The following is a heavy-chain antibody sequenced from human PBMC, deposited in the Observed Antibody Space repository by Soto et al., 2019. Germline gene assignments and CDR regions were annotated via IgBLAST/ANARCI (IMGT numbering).Heavy chain of an antibody. Sequence: SQTLSLTCAISGDSVSTNSATWDWIRQSPSRGLEWLGRTYYRSKWYNDYAVSVKSRITINPDTSENQFSLQLNSVTPEDTAVYYCVSDTANSFDYWGQGTLVTVSS. CDR3: VSDTANSFDY. CDR1: GDSVSTNSAT. D-gene: IGHD5-18*01. J-gene: IGHJ4*02. V-gene: IGHV6-1*01. CDR2: TYYRSKWYN.